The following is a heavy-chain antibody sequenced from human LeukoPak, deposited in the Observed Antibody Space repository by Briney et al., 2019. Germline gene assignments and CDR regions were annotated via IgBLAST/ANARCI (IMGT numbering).Heavy chain of an antibody. CDR1: GFTFSDYY. Sequence: GGSLRLSCAASGFTFSDYYMSWIRQAPGKGLEWVSYISSSGSTIYYADSVKGRFTISRDNAKNSLYLQMNSLRAEDTAVYYCVRAATTEYAFDIWGQGTMVTVSS. J-gene: IGHJ3*02. CDR3: VRAATTEYAFDI. CDR2: ISSSGSTI. V-gene: IGHV3-11*01. D-gene: IGHD1-1*01.